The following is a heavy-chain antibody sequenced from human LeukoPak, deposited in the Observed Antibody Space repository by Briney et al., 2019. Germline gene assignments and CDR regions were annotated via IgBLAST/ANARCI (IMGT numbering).Heavy chain of an antibody. Sequence: GESLRLSCTASAFAFSNHAMSWVRQAPGKGLEWVSSISISGGTTYYADSVKGRFTISRENSKSTLHLQMNNLRADDTAVYYCANEIRPNDYWGQGTLVTVSS. D-gene: IGHD4-17*01. CDR3: ANEIRPNDY. V-gene: IGHV3-23*01. J-gene: IGHJ4*02. CDR2: ISISGGTT. CDR1: AFAFSNHA.